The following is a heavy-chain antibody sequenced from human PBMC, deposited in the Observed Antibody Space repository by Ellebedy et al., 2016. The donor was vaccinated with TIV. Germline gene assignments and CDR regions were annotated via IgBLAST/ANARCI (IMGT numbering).Heavy chain of an antibody. V-gene: IGHV1-18*01. Sequence: AASVKVSCKASGYTFTSYGISWVRQAPGQGLEWMGWISAYNGNTNYAQKLQGRVTMTTDTSTSTAYMELSSLRSEDTAVYYCARDPDCSGGSCYYYYGMDVWGQGTTVTVSS. CDR1: GYTFTSYG. D-gene: IGHD2-15*01. J-gene: IGHJ6*02. CDR3: ARDPDCSGGSCYYYYGMDV. CDR2: ISAYNGNT.